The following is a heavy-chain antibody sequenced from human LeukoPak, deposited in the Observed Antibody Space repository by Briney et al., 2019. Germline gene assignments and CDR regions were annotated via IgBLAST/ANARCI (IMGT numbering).Heavy chain of an antibody. CDR3: ARAIAYCGGDCSDY. CDR1: GGSFSGYY. CDR2: INHSGST. V-gene: IGHV4-34*01. D-gene: IGHD2-21*01. Sequence: SETLSLTCAVYGGSFSGYYWSWIRQPPGKGLEWIGEINHSGSTNYNPSLKSRVTVSVDTSKNQFSLKLSSVTAADTAVHYCARAIAYCGGDCSDYWGQGTLVTVSS. J-gene: IGHJ4*02.